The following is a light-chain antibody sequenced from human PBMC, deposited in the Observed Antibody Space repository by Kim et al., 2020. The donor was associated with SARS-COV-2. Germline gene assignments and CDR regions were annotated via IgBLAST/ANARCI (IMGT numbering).Light chain of an antibody. CDR1: SSNIGRNT. CDR2: SND. V-gene: IGLV1-44*01. CDR3: AASDDSLNGWV. Sequence: GQRVTISCSGTSSNIGRNTINWYRQLPGTAPQLLIYSNDERPSGVPDRFSGSRSGYSASLAISGLQSDDEADYYCAASDDSLNGWVFGGGTQLTVL. J-gene: IGLJ3*02.